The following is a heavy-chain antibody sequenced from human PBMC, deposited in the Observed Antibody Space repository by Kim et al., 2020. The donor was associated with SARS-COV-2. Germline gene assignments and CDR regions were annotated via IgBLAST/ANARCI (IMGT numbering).Heavy chain of an antibody. V-gene: IGHV3-7*01. CDR1: GFTFSSYW. J-gene: IGHJ3*02. D-gene: IGHD3-9*01. Sequence: GGSLRLSCAASGFTFSSYWMSWVRQAPGKRLEWVANIKPDGSAKYYVEPVEGRFTISRDNAKNSLYLQLNSLRAEDTAVYYCARDISAFDIWGQGTMVIVSS. CDR3: ARDISAFDI. CDR2: IKPDGSAK.